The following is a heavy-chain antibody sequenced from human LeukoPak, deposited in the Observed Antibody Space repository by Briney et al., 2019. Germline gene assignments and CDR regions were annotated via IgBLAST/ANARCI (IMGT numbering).Heavy chain of an antibody. J-gene: IGHJ4*02. CDR2: ISAHYGNT. CDR1: GYIFTRYG. Sequence: ASVKVSCKASGYIFTRYGISWVRQAPGQGLEWMGWISAHYGNTNYAQKFQDRDTMTTDTSTNTAYMELRSLRPDDTAVYYCARDFFHGHCSGLSCFLLDYWGQGSLVTVSS. CDR3: ARDFFHGHCSGLSCFLLDY. D-gene: IGHD2-15*01. V-gene: IGHV1-18*04.